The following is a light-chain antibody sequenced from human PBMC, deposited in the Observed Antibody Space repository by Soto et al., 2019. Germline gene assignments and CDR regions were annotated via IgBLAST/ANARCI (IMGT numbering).Light chain of an antibody. J-gene: IGKJ4*01. CDR1: QGGKNA. Sequence: AIQMTQAPSSLSASVGDRVTITCRARQGGKNALCWYQQKPGQAPKLLIYAASSLQSGVPSRFSGSGSGTEFTLNITSLQHEEFATYYCLHYYTYPLTFGGGTKVAIK. CDR2: AAS. V-gene: IGKV1-6*01. CDR3: LHYYTYPLT.